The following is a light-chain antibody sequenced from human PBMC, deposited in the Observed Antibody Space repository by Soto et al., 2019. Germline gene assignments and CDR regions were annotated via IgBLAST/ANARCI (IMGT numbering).Light chain of an antibody. CDR1: GSNIGNNA. V-gene: IGLV1-36*01. Sequence: QSVLTQPPSVSEAPRQRVTISCSGSGSNIGNNAVRWYQQLPGKAPKLLIYTDDLVPSGVSYRFSGSKSGTSASLAISGLKSEDEADYYCAAWDDSLNGVMFGGATKLTVL. J-gene: IGLJ3*02. CDR2: TDD. CDR3: AAWDDSLNGVM.